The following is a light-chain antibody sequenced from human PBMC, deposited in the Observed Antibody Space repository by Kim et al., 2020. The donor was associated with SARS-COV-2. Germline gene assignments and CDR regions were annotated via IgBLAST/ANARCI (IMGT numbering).Light chain of an antibody. V-gene: IGKV1-27*01. J-gene: IGKJ1*01. CDR1: QGINNY. Sequence: ASVGDRVTITCRASQGINNYLAWYQQRPGKVSKLLIYAASTLQSGVPSRFSGSGFGTDFTLTISSLQPEDGATYYCQKYNSAPWTFGRGTKVDIK. CDR3: QKYNSAPWT. CDR2: AAS.